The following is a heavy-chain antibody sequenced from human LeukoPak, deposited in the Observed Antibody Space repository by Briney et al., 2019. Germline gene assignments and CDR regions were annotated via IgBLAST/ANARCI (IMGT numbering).Heavy chain of an antibody. CDR3: ARGPIVGGNTGINYYYGMDV. J-gene: IGHJ6*02. CDR1: GYTFTSYA. V-gene: IGHV1-3*01. Sequence: ASVKVSCKASGYTFTSYAMHWVRQAPGQRLEWMGWINAGNGNTKYSQKFQGRVTITRDTSASTAYMELSSLRSEDTAVYYCARGPIVGGNTGINYYYGMDVWGQGTTVTVSS. D-gene: IGHD1-26*01. CDR2: INAGNGNT.